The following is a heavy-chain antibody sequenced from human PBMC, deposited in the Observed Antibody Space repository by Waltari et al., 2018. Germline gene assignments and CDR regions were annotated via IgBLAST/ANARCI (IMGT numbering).Heavy chain of an antibody. CDR3: ASAVSYYDFWSGYPDDY. D-gene: IGHD3-3*01. Sequence: EVQLVESGGGLVQPGGSLRLSCAASGFTFSSYWMHWVRQAPGKGLVWFTRINSDGSSTSYADSVKGRFTISRDNAKNTLYLQMNSLRAEDTAVYYCASAVSYYDFWSGYPDDYWGQGTLVTVSS. CDR2: INSDGSST. CDR1: GFTFSSYW. J-gene: IGHJ4*02. V-gene: IGHV3-74*01.